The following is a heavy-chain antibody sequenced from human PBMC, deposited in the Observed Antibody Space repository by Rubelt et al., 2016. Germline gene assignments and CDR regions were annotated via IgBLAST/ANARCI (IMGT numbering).Heavy chain of an antibody. CDR3: ARDQLALYAFDI. D-gene: IGHD1-1*01. J-gene: IGHJ3*02. CDR1: GYTFTSYG. Sequence: QVQLVQSGAEVKKPGASVKVSCKASGYTFTSYGISWVRQAPGQGLEWMGWISAYDGNTNYAQKLQGRVTMTTDTSTRTAYMELRSLGSDDTAVYFCARDQLALYAFDIWGQGTMVTVSS. CDR2: ISAYDGNT. V-gene: IGHV1-18*01.